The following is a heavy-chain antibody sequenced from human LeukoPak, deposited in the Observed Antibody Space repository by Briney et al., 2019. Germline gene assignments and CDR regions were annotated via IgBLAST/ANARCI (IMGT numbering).Heavy chain of an antibody. CDR1: GFTFSSYS. J-gene: IGHJ6*03. CDR3: ARDPTGDYGDPRYYMDV. Sequence: PGGSLRLSCAASGFTFSSYSMNWVRQAPGKGLEWVSSISSSSSYIYYADSVKGRFTISRDNAKNSLYLQMNSLRAEDTAVYYCARDPTGDYGDPRYYMDVWGKGTTVTVSS. D-gene: IGHD4-17*01. CDR2: ISSSSSYI. V-gene: IGHV3-21*01.